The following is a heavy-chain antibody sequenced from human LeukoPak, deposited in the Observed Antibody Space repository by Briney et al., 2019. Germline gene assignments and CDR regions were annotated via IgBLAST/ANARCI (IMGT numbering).Heavy chain of an antibody. CDR2: ISGSGGST. D-gene: IGHD3-16*01. V-gene: IGHV3-23*01. Sequence: GWSLRLSCAASGFIFNSHAMSWVRQAPGKGLEWVSAISGSGGSTFYADSVRGRFTISRDNSKNTLYLQMNSLRAEDTAPYYCARDNDYTYNYFDYWGQGTLVTVSS. J-gene: IGHJ4*02. CDR3: ARDNDYTYNYFDY. CDR1: GFIFNSHA.